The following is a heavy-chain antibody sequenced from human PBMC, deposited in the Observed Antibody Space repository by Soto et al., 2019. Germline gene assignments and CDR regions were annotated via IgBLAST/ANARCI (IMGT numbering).Heavy chain of an antibody. CDR2: INPSGGGT. D-gene: IGHD1-1*01. Sequence: ASVKVSCKASGYTFTSYGISWVRQAPGQGLEWMGIINPSGGGTAYAQKFQGRVTMTRDTSTSTVYMELSSLRSEDTALYYCARAHVTTAFDYWGQGTLVTVSS. CDR1: GYTFTSYG. V-gene: IGHV1-46*03. J-gene: IGHJ4*02. CDR3: ARAHVTTAFDY.